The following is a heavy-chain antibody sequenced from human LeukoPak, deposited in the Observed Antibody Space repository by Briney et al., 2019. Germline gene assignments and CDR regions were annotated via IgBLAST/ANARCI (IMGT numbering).Heavy chain of an antibody. Sequence: GGSLRLSCAASGFTVSSNYMSWVRQAPGKGLEWVSVIYSGGSTYYADSVKGRFTISRDNSKSTLYLQMNSLRAEDTAVYYCAKGGANEYGDYGGIFDYWGQGTLVTVSS. CDR1: GFTVSSNY. CDR2: IYSGGST. CDR3: AKGGANEYGDYGGIFDY. V-gene: IGHV3-66*01. D-gene: IGHD4-17*01. J-gene: IGHJ4*02.